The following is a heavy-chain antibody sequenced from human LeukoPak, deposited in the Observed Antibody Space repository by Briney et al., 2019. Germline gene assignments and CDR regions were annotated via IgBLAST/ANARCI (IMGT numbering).Heavy chain of an antibody. CDR1: GFTFSSYA. D-gene: IGHD3-10*01. Sequence: GRSLRLSCAASGFTFSSYAMHWVRQAPGKGLEWVAVISYDGSNKYYADSVKGRFTVSRDNAKNSLYLQMNSLRAEDTAVYYCAREGTRRSMDVWGKGTTVTVSS. V-gene: IGHV3-30*04. CDR3: AREGTRRSMDV. J-gene: IGHJ6*04. CDR2: ISYDGSNK.